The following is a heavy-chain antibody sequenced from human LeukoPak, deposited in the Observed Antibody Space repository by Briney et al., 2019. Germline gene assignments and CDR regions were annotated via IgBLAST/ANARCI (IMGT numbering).Heavy chain of an antibody. CDR3: ARTTGGRGYFDY. CDR1: GYTFTSYY. D-gene: IGHD2-8*02. CDR2: INPSGGST. V-gene: IGHV1-46*01. Sequence: GASVKVSCKASGYTFTSYYMHWVRQAPGQGLEWMGIINPSGGSTSYAQKFQGRVTMTRDTSTSTVYMGLSSLRSEDTAVYYCARTTGGRGYFDYWGQGTLVTVSS. J-gene: IGHJ4*02.